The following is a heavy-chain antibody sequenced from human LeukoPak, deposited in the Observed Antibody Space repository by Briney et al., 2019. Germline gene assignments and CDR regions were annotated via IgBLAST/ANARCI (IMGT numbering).Heavy chain of an antibody. CDR2: IYSSGST. D-gene: IGHD3-22*01. CDR3: ARDRYYDTSVTDAFDI. CDR1: GGSISSYY. J-gene: IGHJ3*02. Sequence: SETLSLTCTVSGGSISSYYWSWIRQPAGKGREWIGRIYSSGSTNYNPSLKSRVTMSVDTSKNQFSLTLGSVTAADTAVYYCARDRYYDTSVTDAFDIWGQGTMVTVSS. V-gene: IGHV4-4*07.